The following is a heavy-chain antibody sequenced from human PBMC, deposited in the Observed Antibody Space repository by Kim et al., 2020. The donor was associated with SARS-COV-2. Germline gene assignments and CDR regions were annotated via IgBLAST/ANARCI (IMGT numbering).Heavy chain of an antibody. CDR1: GFTFSGSA. Sequence: GGSLRLSCAASGFTFSGSAMHWVRQASGKGLEWVGRIRSKANSYATAYAASVKGRFTISRDDSKNTAYLQMNSLKTEDTAVYYCTRLAIHGDYLDWGQGTLVTVSS. CDR2: IRSKANSYAT. V-gene: IGHV3-73*01. D-gene: IGHD4-17*01. J-gene: IGHJ4*02. CDR3: TRLAIHGDYLD.